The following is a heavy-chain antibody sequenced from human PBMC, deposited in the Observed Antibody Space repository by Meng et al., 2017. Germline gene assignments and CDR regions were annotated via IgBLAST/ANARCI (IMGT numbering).Heavy chain of an antibody. CDR3: VRNSGDGYSYDS. D-gene: IGHD5-24*01. CDR2: ISSSGAGI. J-gene: IGHJ4*02. Sequence: GESLKISCAASGFTFSSYAMTWVRQTEVKGLEWVSAISSSGAGIYYADSVKGRFTVSRDNSKNTVYLQMNTLRAEDTAVYYCVRNSGDGYSYDSWGQGILVTVSS. CDR1: GFTFSSYA. V-gene: IGHV3-23*01.